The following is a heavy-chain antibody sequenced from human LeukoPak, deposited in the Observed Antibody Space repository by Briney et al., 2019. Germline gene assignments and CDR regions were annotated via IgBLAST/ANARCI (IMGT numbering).Heavy chain of an antibody. CDR1: GFTFSSYA. CDR2: ISGSGGNT. J-gene: IGHJ4*02. CDR3: AKQTSSGWYDY. D-gene: IGHD6-19*01. Sequence: HPGGSLRLSCAASGFTFSSYAMSWVRQAPGKGLEWVSTISGSGGNTYYADSVKGRFTISRDNSKNTLYLQMNSLRAEDTAVYYCAKQTSSGWYDYWGQGTLVTVSS. V-gene: IGHV3-23*01.